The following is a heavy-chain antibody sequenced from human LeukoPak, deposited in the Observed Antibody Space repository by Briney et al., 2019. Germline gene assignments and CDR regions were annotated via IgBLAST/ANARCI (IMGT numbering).Heavy chain of an antibody. J-gene: IGHJ6*02. CDR2: ISAYNGNT. Sequence: ASVKVSCKASGYTFTSYAMHWVRQAPGQRLEWMGWISAYNGNTNYAQKLQGRVTMTTDTSTSTAYMELRSLRSDDAAVYYCARDGDIVVVVAATRHYYYYGMDVWGQGTTVTVSS. CDR3: ARDGDIVVVVAATRHYYYYGMDV. D-gene: IGHD2-15*01. V-gene: IGHV1-18*01. CDR1: GYTFTSYA.